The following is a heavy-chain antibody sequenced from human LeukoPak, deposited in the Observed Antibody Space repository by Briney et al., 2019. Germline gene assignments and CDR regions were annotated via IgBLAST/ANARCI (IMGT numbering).Heavy chain of an antibody. CDR1: GGSISSSSYY. J-gene: IGHJ4*02. Sequence: SETLSLTCTVSGGSISSSSYYWGWIRQPPGKGLEWIGSIYYSGSTDYNPSLKSRVTISVDTSKNQLSLKLSSVTAADTAVYYCASGVPTYFDYWGQGTLVTVSS. V-gene: IGHV4-39*01. CDR3: ASGVPTYFDY. CDR2: IYYSGST. D-gene: IGHD2-2*01.